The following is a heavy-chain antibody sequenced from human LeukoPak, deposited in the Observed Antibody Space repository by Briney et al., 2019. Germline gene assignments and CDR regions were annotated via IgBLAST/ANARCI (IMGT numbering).Heavy chain of an antibody. CDR2: ISASGDVT. Sequence: PGGSLRLSCAASGFTVSSNYMSWVRQAPGKGLEWVSAISASGDVTFYADSLRGRFTISRDNSKSTLYLQMNGLRAEDTAIFYCAKSLFTSATGTGRAFHIWGQGTRVTVSS. J-gene: IGHJ3*02. D-gene: IGHD1-1*01. V-gene: IGHV3-23*01. CDR1: GFTVSSNY. CDR3: AKSLFTSATGTGRAFHI.